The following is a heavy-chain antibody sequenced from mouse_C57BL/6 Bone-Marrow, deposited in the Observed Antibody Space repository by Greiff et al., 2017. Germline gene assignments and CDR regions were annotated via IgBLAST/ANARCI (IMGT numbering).Heavy chain of an antibody. CDR3: ARSLLRLLAY. CDR1: GYSFPSYY. D-gene: IGHD1-2*01. V-gene: IGHV1-66*01. Sequence: VKLLESGPELVKPGASVKISCKASGYSFPSYYIHWVKQRPGQGLEWIGWIYPGSGNTKYNEKFKGKATLTADTSSSTAYMQLSSLTSEDSAVYYCARSLLRLLAYWGQGTLVTVSA. J-gene: IGHJ3*01. CDR2: IYPGSGNT.